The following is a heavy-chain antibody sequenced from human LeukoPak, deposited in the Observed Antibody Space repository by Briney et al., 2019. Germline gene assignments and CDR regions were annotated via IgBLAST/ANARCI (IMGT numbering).Heavy chain of an antibody. V-gene: IGHV4-34*01. J-gene: IGHJ3*02. CDR2: INHSGST. CDR3: ARAGRWEGRPHAFDI. CDR1: GGSFSGYY. Sequence: SETLSLTCAVYGGSFSGYYWSWIRQPPGKGLEWIGEINHSGSTNYNPSLKSRVTISVDTSKNQFSLKLSSVTAADTALYYCARAGRWEGRPHAFDIWGQGTMVAVSS. D-gene: IGHD1-26*01.